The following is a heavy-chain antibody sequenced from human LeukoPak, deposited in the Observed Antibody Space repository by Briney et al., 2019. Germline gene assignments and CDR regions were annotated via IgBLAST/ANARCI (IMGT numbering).Heavy chain of an antibody. Sequence: GASVKVSCKVSGYTLTELSMHWVRQAPGKGLEWTGGFDPEDGETIYAQKFQGRVTMTEDTSTDTAYMELSSLRSEDTAVYYCATALRVATYFDYWGQGTLVTVSS. D-gene: IGHD5-12*01. CDR1: GYTLTELS. CDR3: ATALRVATYFDY. V-gene: IGHV1-24*01. CDR2: FDPEDGET. J-gene: IGHJ4*02.